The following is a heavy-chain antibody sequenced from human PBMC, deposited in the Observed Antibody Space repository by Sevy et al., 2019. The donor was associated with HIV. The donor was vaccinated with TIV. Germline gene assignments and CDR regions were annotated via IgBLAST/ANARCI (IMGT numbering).Heavy chain of an antibody. CDR2: IYYSGST. Sequence: SETLSLTCTVSGGSVSSGSYYWSWSRQPPGKGLEWIGYIYYSGSTNYNPSLKSRVTISVDTSKNQFSLKLSSVTAADTAVYYCARDNFRQELWVSDAFDIWGQGTMVTVSS. J-gene: IGHJ3*02. V-gene: IGHV4-61*01. CDR3: ARDNFRQELWVSDAFDI. D-gene: IGHD3-16*01. CDR1: GGSVSSGSYY.